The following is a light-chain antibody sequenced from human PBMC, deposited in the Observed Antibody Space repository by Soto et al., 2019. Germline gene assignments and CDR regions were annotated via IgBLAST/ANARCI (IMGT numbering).Light chain of an antibody. J-gene: IGLJ1*01. V-gene: IGLV2-14*01. CDR3: SSYTSRSTPYV. Sequence: QSVLTQPASVSGSPGQSITLSCTGTSSDIGNYNYVSWYHQHPGKAPKLIIYEVSDRPSGVSNRFSGSKSGNTASLTISGLQAEDEADCSSYTSRSTPYVFGTGTKLTVL. CDR1: SSDIGNYNY. CDR2: EVS.